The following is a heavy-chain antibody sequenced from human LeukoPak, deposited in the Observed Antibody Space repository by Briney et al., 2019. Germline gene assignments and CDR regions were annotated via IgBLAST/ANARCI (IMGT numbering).Heavy chain of an antibody. CDR3: ARGKLRYFDWLGLQH. CDR1: GGSISSSSYY. V-gene: IGHV4-39*07. CDR2: IYYSGST. J-gene: IGHJ1*01. D-gene: IGHD3-9*01. Sequence: SETLSLTCTVSGGSISSSSYYWGWIRQPPGKGLEWIGSIYYSGSTYYNPSLKSRVTISVDTSKNQFSLKLSSVTAADTAVYYCARGKLRYFDWLGLQHWGQGTLVTVSS.